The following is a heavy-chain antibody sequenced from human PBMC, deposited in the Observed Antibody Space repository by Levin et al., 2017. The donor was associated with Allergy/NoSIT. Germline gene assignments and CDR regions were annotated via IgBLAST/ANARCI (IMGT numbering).Heavy chain of an antibody. J-gene: IGHJ4*02. CDR3: ARDRSGYYLDY. D-gene: IGHD3-22*01. Sequence: GESLKISCAASGFTFSSYGMHWVRQAPGKGLEWVAVIWYDGSNKYYADSVKGRFTISRDNSKNTLYLQMNSLRAEDTAVYYCARDRSGYYLDYWGQGTLVTVSS. V-gene: IGHV3-33*01. CDR2: IWYDGSNK. CDR1: GFTFSSYG.